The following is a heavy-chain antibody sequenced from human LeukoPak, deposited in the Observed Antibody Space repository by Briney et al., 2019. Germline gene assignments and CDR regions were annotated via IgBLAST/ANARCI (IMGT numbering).Heavy chain of an antibody. V-gene: IGHV3-74*01. CDR2: INSDGSST. J-gene: IGHJ4*02. D-gene: IGHD6-19*01. Sequence: PGGSLRLPCAASGFTFSSYWMHWVRQAPGKGLVWVSRINSDGSSTSYADSVKGRFTISRDNAKNTLYLQMNSLRAEDTAVYYCARDWQWLGYDYWGQGTLVTVSS. CDR1: GFTFSSYW. CDR3: ARDWQWLGYDY.